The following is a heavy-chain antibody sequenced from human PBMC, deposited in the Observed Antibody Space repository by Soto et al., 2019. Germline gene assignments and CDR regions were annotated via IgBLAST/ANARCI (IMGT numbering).Heavy chain of an antibody. CDR2: FDTEDGET. D-gene: IGHD6-19*01. CDR1: GYTLTELS. J-gene: IGHJ4*02. CDR3: ATPLDYSSGWYQSRPFDY. Sequence: ASVKVSCKVSGYTLTELSMHWVRQAPGKGLEWMGGFDTEDGETIYAQKFQGRVTMTEDTSTDTSYLELSSLRFEDTALFFFATPLDYSSGWYQSRPFDYWGQGTLVTVSS. V-gene: IGHV1-24*01.